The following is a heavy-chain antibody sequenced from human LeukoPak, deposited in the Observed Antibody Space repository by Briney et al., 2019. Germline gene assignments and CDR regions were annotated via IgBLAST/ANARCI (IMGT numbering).Heavy chain of an antibody. V-gene: IGHV1-69*06. CDR3: ARAGSGWFGESDDAFDI. J-gene: IGHJ3*02. CDR1: GGTFSSYG. Sequence: GASVKVSCKASGGTFSSYGISRVRQAPGQGLEWMGGIIPIFGTANYAQKFQGRVTITADKSTSTAYMELSSLRSEDTAVYYCARAGSGWFGESDDAFDIWGQGTMVTVSS. D-gene: IGHD3-10*01. CDR2: IIPIFGTA.